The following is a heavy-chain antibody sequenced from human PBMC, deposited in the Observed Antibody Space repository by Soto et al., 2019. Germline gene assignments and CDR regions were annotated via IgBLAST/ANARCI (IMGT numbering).Heavy chain of an antibody. Sequence: QLQLVQSGAEVKKPGSSVNVSCKTSGGSFSSNTITWVRQAPGQGLEWMGGIIPIFGTSNYAQKFQGRVTITADESTNTVYMELNRLRYEDTAVYYCARDVLLVVVSATRAAGGLDPWGQGTLVTVSS. V-gene: IGHV1-69*01. CDR1: GGSFSSNT. D-gene: IGHD2-15*01. J-gene: IGHJ5*02. CDR3: ARDVLLVVVSATRAAGGLDP. CDR2: IIPIFGTS.